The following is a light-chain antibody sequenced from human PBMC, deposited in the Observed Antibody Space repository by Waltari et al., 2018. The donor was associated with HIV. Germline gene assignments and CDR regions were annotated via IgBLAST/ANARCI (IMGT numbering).Light chain of an antibody. CDR3: VLFMGNGIWV. Sequence: QTVVTQEPSFSVSPGRTVPLTCPLLSLSVSPSYSPTLYQQTPGQAPRTLIYSTNTSSSGVPDRFSGSILGNKAALTITGAQADDESDYYCVLFMGNGIWVFGGGTKLTVL. J-gene: IGLJ3*02. CDR1: SLSVSPSYS. V-gene: IGLV8-61*01. CDR2: STN.